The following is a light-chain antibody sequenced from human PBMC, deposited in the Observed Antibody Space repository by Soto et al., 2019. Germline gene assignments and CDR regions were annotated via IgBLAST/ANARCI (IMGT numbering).Light chain of an antibody. V-gene: IGKV3D-15*01. CDR1: RKISSN. Sequence: EVVMTQSPATLSASPGERVSLSCRASRKISSNLAWYQQKRGQTPRLLIYGASTRAPGIPARFSGSGSGTEFNLNTSSLKSEDFVVYHCQQNNNWPPYTSGQGSKVDIK. CDR2: GAS. J-gene: IGKJ2*01. CDR3: QQNNNWPPYT.